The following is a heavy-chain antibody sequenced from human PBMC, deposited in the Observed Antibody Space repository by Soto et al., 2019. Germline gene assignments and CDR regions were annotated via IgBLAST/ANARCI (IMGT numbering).Heavy chain of an antibody. CDR1: GFTFSSYG. J-gene: IGHJ6*02. D-gene: IGHD3-9*01. Sequence: PGGSLRLSCAASGFTFSSYGMHWVRQAPGKGLEWVAVIWYDGSNKYYADSVKGRFTISRDNSKNTLYLQMNSLRAEDTAVYYRARAPEFYDILTGYHNYYYYYGMDVWGQGTTVTVSS. V-gene: IGHV3-33*01. CDR2: IWYDGSNK. CDR3: ARAPEFYDILTGYHNYYYYYGMDV.